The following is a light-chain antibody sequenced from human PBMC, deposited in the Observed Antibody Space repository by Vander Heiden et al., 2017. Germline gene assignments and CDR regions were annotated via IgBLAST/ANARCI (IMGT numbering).Light chain of an antibody. CDR1: QDISSF. J-gene: IGKJ1*01. CDR2: DAS. CDR3: QQYDRLPTWT. V-gene: IGKV1-33*01. Sequence: DIQMTQSTTSLSASVGDRVTITCQASQDISSFLNWYQQKPGKAPKLLIYDASNLETGVPSRFSGSGSGTDFSFTISSLQPEDIATYYCQQYDRLPTWTFGQGTKVEI.